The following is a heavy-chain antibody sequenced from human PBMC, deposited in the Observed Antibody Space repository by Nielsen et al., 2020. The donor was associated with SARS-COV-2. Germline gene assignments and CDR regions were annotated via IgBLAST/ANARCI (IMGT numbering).Heavy chain of an antibody. Sequence: SETLSLTCTVSGGSISSGGYYWSWIRQPPGKGLEWIGYIYYSGSTNYNPSLKSRVTISVDTSKNQFSLKLSSVTAADTAVYYCARILSGSYFAPYYFDYWGQGTLVTVSS. CDR1: GGSISSGGYY. J-gene: IGHJ4*02. D-gene: IGHD1-26*01. CDR3: ARILSGSYFAPYYFDY. V-gene: IGHV4-61*08. CDR2: IYYSGST.